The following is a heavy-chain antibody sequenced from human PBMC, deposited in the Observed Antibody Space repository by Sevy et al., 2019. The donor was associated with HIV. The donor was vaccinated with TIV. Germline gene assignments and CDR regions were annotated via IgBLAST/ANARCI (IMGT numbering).Heavy chain of an antibody. D-gene: IGHD2-15*01. CDR3: TLEGLYCSGGSCYSEGFDS. V-gene: IGHV3-15*01. CDR1: GFTLSDAW. J-gene: IGHJ4*02. CDR2: IKSKTDGGTT. Sequence: GGSLRLSCAAFGFTLSDAWMSWVRQAPGKGLQWVGRIKSKTDGGTTDYAAPVKGRFTISRDDSKNTQYLKMNSLKTEDTALYYCTLEGLYCSGGSCYSEGFDSWGQGTLVTVSS.